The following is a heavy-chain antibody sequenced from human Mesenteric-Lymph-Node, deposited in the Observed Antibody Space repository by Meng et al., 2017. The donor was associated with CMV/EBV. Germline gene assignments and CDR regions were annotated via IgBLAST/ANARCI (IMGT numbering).Heavy chain of an antibody. CDR3: AKALSLAYYYDSSGYYALDY. V-gene: IGHV3-23*01. D-gene: IGHD3-22*01. J-gene: IGHJ4*02. CDR1: GFTFSSYA. Sequence: GESLKISCAASGFTFSSYAMSWVRQAPGRGLEWVSIISSSTIETYYADSVKGRFTISRDNSKNTLYLQMNSLRAEDTAVYYCAKALSLAYYYDSSGYYALDYWGQGTLVTVSS. CDR2: ISSSTIET.